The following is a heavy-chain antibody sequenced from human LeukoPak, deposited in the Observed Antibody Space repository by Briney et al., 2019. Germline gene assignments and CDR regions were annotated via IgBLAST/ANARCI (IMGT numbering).Heavy chain of an antibody. V-gene: IGHV4-39*01. CDR2: IYYSGST. CDR1: GVSISSSSYY. D-gene: IGHD3-22*01. CDR3: ARLWDYDSSGYYYADY. Sequence: PSETLSLTCTVSGVSISSSSYYWGWIRQPPGKGLEWIGSIYYSGSTYYNPSLKSRVTISVDTSKNQFSLKLSSVTAADTAVYYCARLWDYDSSGYYYADYWGQGTLVTVSS. J-gene: IGHJ4*02.